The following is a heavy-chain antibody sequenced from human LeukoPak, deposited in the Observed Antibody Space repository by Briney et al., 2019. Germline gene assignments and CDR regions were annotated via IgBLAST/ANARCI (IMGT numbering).Heavy chain of an antibody. CDR3: ATRRGGPYPYYFDH. CDR2: VNDRGTT. V-gene: IGHV4-34*01. J-gene: IGHJ4*02. Sequence: PSETLSRTCAVYGDSFSGYYWSWIRQSPGTGLEWIGEVNDRGTTNYNPNLRSRVTISVVTSSNQFSLRLTSVTVADTARYFCATRRGGPYPYYFDHWDQGALVTVSS. D-gene: IGHD2-15*01. CDR1: GDSFSGYY.